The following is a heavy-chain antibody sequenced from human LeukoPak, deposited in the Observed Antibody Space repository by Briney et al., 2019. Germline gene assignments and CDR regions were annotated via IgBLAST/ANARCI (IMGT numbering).Heavy chain of an antibody. CDR1: GFTFSSYG. D-gene: IGHD3-16*01. CDR3: AKTLWGPRSCPDY. J-gene: IGHJ4*02. V-gene: IGHV3-30*18. Sequence: GRSLRLSCAASGFTFSSYGMHWVRQAPGKGLEWVAVISYDGSNKYYTDSVKGRFTISRDNSMNTLYLRMNSLRAEDTAVYFCAKTLWGPRSCPDYWGQGTVVTVSS. CDR2: ISYDGSNK.